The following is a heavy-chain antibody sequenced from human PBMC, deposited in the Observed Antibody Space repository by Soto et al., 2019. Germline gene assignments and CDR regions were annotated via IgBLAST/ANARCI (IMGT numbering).Heavy chain of an antibody. J-gene: IGHJ5*02. Sequence: SSETLSLTCTVSGGSISSGGYYWSWIRQHPGKGLEWIGHIFSTGTTYYNPSLKSRVTISIDTSKNQFSLKLSSVTAADTAVYYCARSRAAPRRCWFDPWGQGTLVTVSS. D-gene: IGHD2-15*01. CDR3: ARSRAAPRRCWFDP. CDR2: IFSTGTT. V-gene: IGHV4-31*03. CDR1: GGSISSGGYY.